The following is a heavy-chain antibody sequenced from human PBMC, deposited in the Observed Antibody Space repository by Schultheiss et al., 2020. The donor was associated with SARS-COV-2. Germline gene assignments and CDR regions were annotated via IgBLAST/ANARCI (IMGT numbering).Heavy chain of an antibody. CDR2: ISYDGSNK. Sequence: GESLKISCAASGFTFSSYWMSWVRQAPGKGLEWVAVISYDGSNKYYADSVKGRFTISRDNSKNTLYLQMNSLRAEDTAVYYCARGVMHYFDYWGQGTLVTVSS. J-gene: IGHJ4*02. CDR3: ARGVMHYFDY. D-gene: IGHD2-21*01. CDR1: GFTFSSYW. V-gene: IGHV3-30*03.